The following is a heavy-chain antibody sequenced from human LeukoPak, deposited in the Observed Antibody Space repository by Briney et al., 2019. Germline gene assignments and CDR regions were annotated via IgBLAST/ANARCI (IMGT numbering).Heavy chain of an antibody. CDR3: AKDRTRPYCSSTSCYGGGDY. D-gene: IGHD2-2*01. CDR1: GFTFSSYA. CDR2: ISGSGGST. J-gene: IGHJ4*02. V-gene: IGHV3-23*01. Sequence: PGGSLRLSCAASGFTFSSYAMSWVRQAPGKGLEWVSAISGSGGSTYYADSVKGRFTISRDNSKNTLYLQMNCLRAEDTAVYYCAKDRTRPYCSSTSCYGGGDYWGQGTLVTVSS.